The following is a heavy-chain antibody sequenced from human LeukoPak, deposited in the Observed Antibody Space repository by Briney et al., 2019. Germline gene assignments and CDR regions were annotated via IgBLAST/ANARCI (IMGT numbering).Heavy chain of an antibody. V-gene: IGHV3-48*03. CDR2: ISSSGSTI. D-gene: IGHD5-18*01. Sequence: GGSLRLSCAASGFTFSIFEMNWVRQAPGKGLEWVSYISSSGSTIYYADSVRGRFTISRDNAKNSLYLQMNSLRAEDTAIYYCARAGGYSYGRNDAFDIWSQGTMVTVSS. CDR3: ARAGGYSYGRNDAFDI. J-gene: IGHJ3*02. CDR1: GFTFSIFE.